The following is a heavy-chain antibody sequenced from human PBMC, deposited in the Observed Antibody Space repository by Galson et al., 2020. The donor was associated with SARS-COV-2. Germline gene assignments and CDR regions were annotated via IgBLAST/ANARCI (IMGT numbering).Heavy chain of an antibody. D-gene: IGHD2-15*01. Sequence: ETSETLSLTCTVSGGSISSYYWSWIRQPAGKGLEWIGRIYTSGSTNYNPSLKSQVTMSVDTSKNQFSLKLSSVTAADTAVYYCARDPVGYCSGGSCYSGGFDYWGQGTLVTVSS. CDR2: IYTSGST. V-gene: IGHV4-4*07. CDR1: GGSISSYY. J-gene: IGHJ4*02. CDR3: ARDPVGYCSGGSCYSGGFDY.